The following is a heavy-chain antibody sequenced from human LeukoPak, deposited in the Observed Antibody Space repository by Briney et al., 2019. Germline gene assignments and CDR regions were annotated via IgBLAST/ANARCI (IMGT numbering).Heavy chain of an antibody. Sequence: ASVTVSCKASGYSFASYDMNWVRQAPGQGREWMGWMNPDSTNTGYAQKFQGRVTMTRDTSMSTAYMELSSLTSEDTAVYYCARVPSLGYCSGGSCYRFDHWGQGTLVAVSS. V-gene: IGHV1-8*01. D-gene: IGHD2-15*01. J-gene: IGHJ4*02. CDR1: GYSFASYD. CDR3: ARVPSLGYCSGGSCYRFDH. CDR2: MNPDSTNT.